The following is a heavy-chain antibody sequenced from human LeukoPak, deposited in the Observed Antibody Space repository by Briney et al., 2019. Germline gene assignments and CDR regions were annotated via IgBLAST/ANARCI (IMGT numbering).Heavy chain of an antibody. V-gene: IGHV1-69*13. D-gene: IGHD2-2*01. CDR3: APLGYCSSTSCPVAY. CDR1: GYTFTSYG. Sequence: ASVKVSCKASGYTFTSYGISWVRQAPGQGLEWMGGIIPIFGTANYAQKFQGRVTITADESTSTAYMELSSLRSEDTAVYYCAPLGYCSSTSCPVAYWGQGTLVTVSS. CDR2: IIPIFGTA. J-gene: IGHJ4*02.